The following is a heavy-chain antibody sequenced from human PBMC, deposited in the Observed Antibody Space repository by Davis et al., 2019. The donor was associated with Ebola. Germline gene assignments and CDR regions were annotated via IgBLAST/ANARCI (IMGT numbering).Heavy chain of an antibody. CDR1: GYTFTSYY. CDR2: INPSGGST. V-gene: IGHV1-46*01. CDR3: ARDKRKWLVTDGMDV. D-gene: IGHD6-19*01. Sequence: ASVKVSCKASGYTFTSYYMHWVRQAPGQGLEWMGIINPSGGSTSYAQKFQGRVTMTRDTSTSTVYMELSSLRSEDTAVYYCARDKRKWLVTDGMDVWGKGTTVTVSS. J-gene: IGHJ6*04.